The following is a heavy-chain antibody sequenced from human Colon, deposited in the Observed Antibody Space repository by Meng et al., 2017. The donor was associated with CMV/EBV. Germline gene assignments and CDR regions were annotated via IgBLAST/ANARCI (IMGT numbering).Heavy chain of an antibody. D-gene: IGHD6-19*01. V-gene: IGHV4-59*01. CDR2: IYYSGTT. CDR3: ARDYSGGYYWFDP. Sequence: QVQLQESGPGLVRPSETLSLTCTVSGGSITNYYWTWIRQFPGKGLEWIGYIYYSGTTKYNPSLQRRVTISVDTSKNQFSLKLSSVTAADTAVYYCARDYSGGYYWFDPWGQGTLVTVS. CDR1: GGSITNYY. J-gene: IGHJ5*02.